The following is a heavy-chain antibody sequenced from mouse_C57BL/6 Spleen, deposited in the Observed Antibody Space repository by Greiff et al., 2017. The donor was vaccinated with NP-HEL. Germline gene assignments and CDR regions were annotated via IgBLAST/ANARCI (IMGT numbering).Heavy chain of an antibody. D-gene: IGHD2-5*01. Sequence: EVQRVESGGGLVKPGGSLKLSCAASGFTFSSYAMSWVRQTPEKRLEWVATISDGGSYNYYPAHVKGRFTISRDNAKNNLYLQMSHLKSEDTAMYYCARERDYSNFAWFAYWGQGTLVTVSA. CDR3: ARERDYSNFAWFAY. V-gene: IGHV5-4*01. CDR2: ISDGGSYN. J-gene: IGHJ3*01. CDR1: GFTFSSYA.